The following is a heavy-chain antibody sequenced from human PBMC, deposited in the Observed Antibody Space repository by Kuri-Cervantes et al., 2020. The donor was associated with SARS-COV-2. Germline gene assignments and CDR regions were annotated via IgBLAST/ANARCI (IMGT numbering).Heavy chain of an antibody. CDR1: GFTFSSYW. Sequence: GGSLRLSCAASGFTFSSYWMSWVRQGSGKGLEWVGRVRGKANNYATAYAASVKGRFTISRDDSKNMAYLQMNSLKTEDTAVYYCTTLIDYWGQGALVTVSS. V-gene: IGHV3-73*01. CDR2: VRGKANNYAT. CDR3: TTLIDY. J-gene: IGHJ4*02.